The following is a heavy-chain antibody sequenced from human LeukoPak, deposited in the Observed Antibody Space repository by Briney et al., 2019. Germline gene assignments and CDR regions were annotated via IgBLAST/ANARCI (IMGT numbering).Heavy chain of an antibody. CDR2: IYSGGST. D-gene: IGHD2-15*01. V-gene: IGHV3-66*01. CDR1: GFTFSSYA. Sequence: GGSLRLSCAASGFTFSSYAMSWVRQAPGKGLEWVSVIYSGGSTYYADSVKGRFTISRDNSKNTLYLQMNSLRAEDTAVYYCARAEGGGGSHPFDYWGQGTLVTVSS. J-gene: IGHJ4*02. CDR3: ARAEGGGGSHPFDY.